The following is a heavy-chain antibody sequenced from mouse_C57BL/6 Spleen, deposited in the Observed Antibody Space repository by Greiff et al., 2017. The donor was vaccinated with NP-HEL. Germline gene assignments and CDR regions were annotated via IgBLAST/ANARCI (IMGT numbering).Heavy chain of an antibody. Sequence: EVMLVESGGGLVQPGGSLKLSCAASGFTFSDYYMYWVRQTPEKRLEWVAYISNGGGSTYYPDTVKGRFTISRDNAKNTLYLQMSRLKSEDTAMYYCARPLLRYYAMDYWGQGTSVTVSS. D-gene: IGHD1-1*01. J-gene: IGHJ4*01. CDR1: GFTFSDYY. V-gene: IGHV5-12*01. CDR3: ARPLLRYYAMDY. CDR2: ISNGGGST.